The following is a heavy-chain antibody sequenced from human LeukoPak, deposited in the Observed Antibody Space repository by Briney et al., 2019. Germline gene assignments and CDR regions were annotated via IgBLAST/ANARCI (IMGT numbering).Heavy chain of an antibody. CDR3: AKDVYNWNFYFDY. V-gene: IGHV3-23*01. Sequence: SASGYSTYYADSVKGRFTISRDNSKKTLYLQMNSLRAEDTAIFYCAKDVYNWNFYFDYWGQGTLVTVSS. D-gene: IGHD1-7*01. CDR2: SASGYST. J-gene: IGHJ4*02.